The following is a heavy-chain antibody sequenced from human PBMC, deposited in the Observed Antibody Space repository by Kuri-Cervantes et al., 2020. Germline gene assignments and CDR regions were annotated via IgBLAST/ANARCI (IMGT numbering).Heavy chain of an antibody. Sequence: SETLSLTCTVSGGSISSYYWSWIRQPPGKGLEWVGYTYYSGSTNYNPSLKSRVTISVDTSKNQFSLKLSSVTAADTAVYYCARAGKYYDFWSGYYFDYWGQGTLVTVSS. CDR2: TYYSGST. J-gene: IGHJ4*02. D-gene: IGHD3-3*01. CDR3: ARAGKYYDFWSGYYFDY. CDR1: GGSISSYY. V-gene: IGHV4-59*01.